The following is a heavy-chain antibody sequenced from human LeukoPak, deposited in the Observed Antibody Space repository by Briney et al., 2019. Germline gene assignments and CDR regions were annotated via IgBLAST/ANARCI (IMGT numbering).Heavy chain of an antibody. D-gene: IGHD2-15*01. CDR1: GGSISSYY. Sequence: SETLSLTCTVSGGSISSYYWSWIRQPPGKGLEWIGYIYYSGSTNYNPSLKSRVTISVDTSKNQFSLKLSSVTAADTAVYYCARDREGYCSGGSCYGRVYNWFDPWGQGTLVTVSS. CDR2: IYYSGST. V-gene: IGHV4-59*01. CDR3: ARDREGYCSGGSCYGRVYNWFDP. J-gene: IGHJ5*02.